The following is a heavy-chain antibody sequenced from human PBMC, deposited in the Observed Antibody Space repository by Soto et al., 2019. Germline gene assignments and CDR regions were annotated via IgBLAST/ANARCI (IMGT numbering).Heavy chain of an antibody. D-gene: IGHD6-6*01. J-gene: IGHJ6*03. Sequence: PGESLKISCKGSGYSFTSYWIGWVRQMPGKGLEWIGIIYPGDSDTRYSPSFQGQVTISADKSISTAYLQWSSLKASDTAMYYCARGARRYYYYMDVWGKGTTVTVSS. V-gene: IGHV5-51*01. CDR1: GYSFTSYW. CDR2: IYPGDSDT. CDR3: ARGARRYYYYMDV.